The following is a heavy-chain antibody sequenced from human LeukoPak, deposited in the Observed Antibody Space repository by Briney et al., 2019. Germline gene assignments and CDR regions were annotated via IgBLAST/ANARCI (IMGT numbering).Heavy chain of an antibody. V-gene: IGHV4-38-2*02. CDR3: ARRVHYYDTSGYSYYFDY. Sequence: SETLSLTCTVSGYSISSGYYWGWIRQPPGKGLGWIGSIYHSGSTYYNPSLKSRVTISVDTSKNHFSLKLSSVTAADTAVYYCARRVHYYDTSGYSYYFDYWGRGTLVSVSS. CDR2: IYHSGST. J-gene: IGHJ4*02. D-gene: IGHD3-22*01. CDR1: GYSISSGYY.